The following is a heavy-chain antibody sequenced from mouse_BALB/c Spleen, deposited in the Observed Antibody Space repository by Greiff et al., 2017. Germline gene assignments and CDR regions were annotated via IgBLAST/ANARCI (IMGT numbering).Heavy chain of an antibody. J-gene: IGHJ1*01. CDR1: GYSITSGYS. V-gene: IGHV3-1*02. D-gene: IGHD2-1*01. Sequence: EVQLQQSGPDLVKPSQSLSLTCTVTGYSITSGYSWPWIRQFPGNKLEWMGYIHYSGSTNYNPSLKSRISITRDTSKNQFFLQLNSVTTEDTATYYCARDGNYWYFDVWGAGTTVTVSS. CDR2: IHYSGST. CDR3: ARDGNYWYFDV.